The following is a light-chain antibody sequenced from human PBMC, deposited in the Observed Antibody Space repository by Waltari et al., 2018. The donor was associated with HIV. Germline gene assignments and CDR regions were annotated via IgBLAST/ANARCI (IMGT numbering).Light chain of an antibody. CDR1: SRYVGSYNR. V-gene: IGLV2-23*02. J-gene: IGLJ1*01. Sequence: QSALTQPASVPGYPGQSITIPCTGTSRYVGSYNRVSWHQQHPGKAPKLMIYAVSKRPSGVSHRFSGSKSGNTASLTISGLQAEDEADYYCCSYVGWSTILYVFGTGTKVTVL. CDR3: CSYVGWSTILYV. CDR2: AVS.